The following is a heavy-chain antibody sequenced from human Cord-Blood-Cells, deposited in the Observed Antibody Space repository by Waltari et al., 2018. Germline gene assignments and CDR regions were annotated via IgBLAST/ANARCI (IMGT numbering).Heavy chain of an antibody. CDR3: GLLWFGVLGN. D-gene: IGHD3-10*01. CDR1: GYTFTSYG. V-gene: IGHV1-18*04. Sequence: QVQLVQSGAAVKKPGASVKVSCKASGYTFTSYGISWVRQAPGQGLEGMGWLSAYNSNTNYEKKLQGKVTMSTDTSTSTAYMELRRLRSDETAVYYCGLLWFGVLGNWGQGTLVTVS. J-gene: IGHJ4*02. CDR2: LSAYNSNT.